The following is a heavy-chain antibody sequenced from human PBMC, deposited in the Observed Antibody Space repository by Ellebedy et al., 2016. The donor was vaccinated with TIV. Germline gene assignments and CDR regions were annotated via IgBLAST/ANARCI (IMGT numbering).Heavy chain of an antibody. J-gene: IGHJ5*02. CDR2: MSYDGSNK. Sequence: GGSLRLSXAASGFSFKTYGMHWVRQSPGKGLEWVALMSYDGSNKYYRDSVRGRFTISRDNSKNTLYLQMNSLRTEDTAVYYCAKGYQFRNWLDPWGQGTLVTVSS. CDR3: AKGYQFRNWLDP. V-gene: IGHV3-30*18. D-gene: IGHD2-2*01. CDR1: GFSFKTYG.